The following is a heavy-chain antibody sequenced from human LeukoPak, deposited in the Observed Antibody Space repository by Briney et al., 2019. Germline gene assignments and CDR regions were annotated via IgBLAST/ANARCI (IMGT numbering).Heavy chain of an antibody. D-gene: IGHD2-15*01. CDR1: EFTFNSYG. Sequence: GGSLRLSCTASEFTFNSYGMHWVRQAPGKGLEWVAFIRFDGSDEHYADSVKGRFTISRDNSKNTLCLQMNSLRAEDTAVYYCAKDRRGSCNAGSCYCCDYWGRGALVTVSS. J-gene: IGHJ4*02. V-gene: IGHV3-30*02. CDR2: IRFDGSDE. CDR3: AKDRRGSCNAGSCYCCDY.